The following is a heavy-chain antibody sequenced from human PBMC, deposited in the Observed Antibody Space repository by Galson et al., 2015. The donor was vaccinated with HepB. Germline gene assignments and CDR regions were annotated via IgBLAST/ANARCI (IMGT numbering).Heavy chain of an antibody. Sequence: SLRLSCAASGFTFDDYAMHWVRQAPGKGLEWVSGISWNSGSLDYADSVKGRFTISRDNAKNSLYLQMNSLRAEDTALYFCAKAGYDTSGHVDYWGHGTLVTVSS. CDR3: AKAGYDTSGHVDY. CDR2: ISWNSGSL. J-gene: IGHJ4*01. CDR1: GFTFDDYA. D-gene: IGHD3-22*01. V-gene: IGHV3-9*01.